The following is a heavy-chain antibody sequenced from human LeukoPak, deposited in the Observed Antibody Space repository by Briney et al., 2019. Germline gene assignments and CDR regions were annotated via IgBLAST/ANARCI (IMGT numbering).Heavy chain of an antibody. CDR3: ARGGYDSSGYYYGGPYYYGMDV. Sequence: SETLSLTCAVYGGSFSGYYWSWIRQPPGKGLEWIGEINHSGSTNYNPSLKSRVTISVDTSKNQFSLKLSSVTAADTAVYYCARGGYDSSGYYYGGPYYYGMDVWGQGTTVTVSS. D-gene: IGHD3-22*01. V-gene: IGHV4-34*01. J-gene: IGHJ6*02. CDR2: INHSGST. CDR1: GGSFSGYY.